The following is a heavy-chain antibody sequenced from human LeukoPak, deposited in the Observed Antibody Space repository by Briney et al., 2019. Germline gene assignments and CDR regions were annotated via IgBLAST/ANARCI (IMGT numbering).Heavy chain of an antibody. J-gene: IGHJ5*02. V-gene: IGHV1-18*01. CDR1: GYTFTSYG. CDR2: ISAYNGNT. CDR3: ARGPLVRLPSSFDP. Sequence: ASVKVSCKASGYTFTSYGISWVRQAPGQGLEWMGWISAYNGNTNYAQKLQGRVTMTTDTSTSTAYMELRGLRSEDTAVYYCARGPLVRLPSSFDPWGQGTLVTVSS. D-gene: IGHD3-16*02.